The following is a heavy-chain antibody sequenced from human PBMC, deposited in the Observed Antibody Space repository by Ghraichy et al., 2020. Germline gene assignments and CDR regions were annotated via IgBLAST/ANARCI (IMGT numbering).Heavy chain of an antibody. CDR3: ARDLLITMIDY. Sequence: GALRLSCAASGFTFSDYYMSWIRQAPGKGLEWVSYISSSSSYTNYADSVKGRFTISRDNAKNSLYLQMNSLRAEDTAVYYCARDLLITMIDYWGQGTLVTVSS. CDR1: GFTFSDYY. CDR2: ISSSSSYT. J-gene: IGHJ4*02. D-gene: IGHD3-22*01. V-gene: IGHV3-11*06.